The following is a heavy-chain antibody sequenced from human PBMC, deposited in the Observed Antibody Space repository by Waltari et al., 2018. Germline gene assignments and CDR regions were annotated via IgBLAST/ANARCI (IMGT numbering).Heavy chain of an antibody. CDR2: ISGSGGST. CDR3: AKEGGVRGYSYGYFDY. CDR1: GFTFSSYA. Sequence: EVQLLESGGGLVQPGGSLRLSCAASGFTFSSYAMSWVRQAPGKGLEWVSAISGSGGSTYYADSVKGRFTSSRDNSKNTLYLQMNSLRAEDTAVYYCAKEGGVRGYSYGYFDYWGQGTLVTVSS. D-gene: IGHD5-18*01. V-gene: IGHV3-23*01. J-gene: IGHJ4*02.